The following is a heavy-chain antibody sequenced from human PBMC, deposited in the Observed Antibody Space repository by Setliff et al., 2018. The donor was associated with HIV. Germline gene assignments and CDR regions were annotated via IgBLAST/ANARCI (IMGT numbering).Heavy chain of an antibody. CDR1: GGSISSSSYY. Sequence: PSETLSLTCTVSGGSISSSSYYWGWIRQPPGKGLEWIGSIYYSGSTYYNPSLKSRVTISVDTSKTQFSLKLSSVTAADTAVYYCARDGPRGQTTVVTILIDVWGKGTTVTVSS. J-gene: IGHJ6*04. V-gene: IGHV4-39*07. D-gene: IGHD4-17*01. CDR2: IYYSGST. CDR3: ARDGPRGQTTVVTILIDV.